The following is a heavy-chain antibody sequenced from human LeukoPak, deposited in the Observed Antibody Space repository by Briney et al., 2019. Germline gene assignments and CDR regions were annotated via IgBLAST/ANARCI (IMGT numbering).Heavy chain of an antibody. Sequence: SVKVSCKASGGTFSSYAISWVRQAPGQGLEWMGGIIPIFGTANYAQKFQGRVTITADESTSTAYMELSSLRSEDTAVYYCARVPTAMASPIDYWGQGTLVTVSS. V-gene: IGHV1-69*13. D-gene: IGHD5-18*01. CDR1: GGTFSSYA. J-gene: IGHJ4*02. CDR3: ARVPTAMASPIDY. CDR2: IIPIFGTA.